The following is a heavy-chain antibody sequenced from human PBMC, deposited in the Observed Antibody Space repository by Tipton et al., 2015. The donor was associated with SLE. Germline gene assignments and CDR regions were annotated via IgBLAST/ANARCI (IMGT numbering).Heavy chain of an antibody. CDR2: IYHSGST. Sequence: LRLSCAVSGGSISSGGYSWSWIRQPPGKGLEWIGYIYHSGSTYYNPSLKSRVTISVDTSKNQFSLKLNSVTAADTAVYYCARAIGANFFNFWGQGTLVTVSS. CDR3: ARAIGANFFNF. D-gene: IGHD3-16*01. CDR1: GGSISSGGYS. J-gene: IGHJ4*02. V-gene: IGHV4-30-2*01.